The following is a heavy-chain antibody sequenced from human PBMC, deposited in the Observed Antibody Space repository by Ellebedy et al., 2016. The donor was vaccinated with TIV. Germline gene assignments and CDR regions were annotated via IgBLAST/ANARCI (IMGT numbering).Heavy chain of an antibody. CDR3: AKWEKVVTAIL. Sequence: SVKVSCKASGGSFRSFAISWVRQAPGQGLESMGGIIPILGIANYAQKFQGRVTITADISASTAYMELNSLTSEDTAVYYCAKWEKVVTAILWGQGTLVTVSS. CDR2: IIPILGIA. J-gene: IGHJ4*02. V-gene: IGHV1-69*10. CDR1: GGSFRSFA. D-gene: IGHD2-21*02.